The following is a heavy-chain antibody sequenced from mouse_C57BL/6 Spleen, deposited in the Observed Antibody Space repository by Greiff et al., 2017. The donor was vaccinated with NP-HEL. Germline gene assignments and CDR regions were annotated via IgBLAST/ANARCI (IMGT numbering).Heavy chain of an antibody. CDR3: AREGLYDGYPFAY. J-gene: IGHJ3*01. V-gene: IGHV1-52*01. CDR2: IDPSDSET. CDR1: GYTFTSYW. D-gene: IGHD2-3*01. Sequence: QVQLQQPGAELVRPGSSVKLSCKASGYTFTSYWMHWVKQRPIQGLEWIGNIDPSDSETHYNQKFKDKATLTVDKSSSTAYMQLSSLTSEDSAVYYCAREGLYDGYPFAYWGQGTLVTVSA.